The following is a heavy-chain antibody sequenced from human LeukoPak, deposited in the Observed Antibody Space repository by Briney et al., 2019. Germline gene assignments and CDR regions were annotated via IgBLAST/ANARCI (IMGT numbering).Heavy chain of an antibody. CDR3: AREERYSGCDAFDY. D-gene: IGHD5-12*01. V-gene: IGHV3-21*01. Sequence: SGGSLRLSCAASGFTFSSYSMNWVRQAPGKGLEWVSSISSSSSYIYYADSVKGRFTISRDNAKNSLYLQMNSLRAEDTAVYYCAREERYSGCDAFDYWGQGTLVTVSS. CDR1: GFTFSSYS. CDR2: ISSSSSYI. J-gene: IGHJ4*02.